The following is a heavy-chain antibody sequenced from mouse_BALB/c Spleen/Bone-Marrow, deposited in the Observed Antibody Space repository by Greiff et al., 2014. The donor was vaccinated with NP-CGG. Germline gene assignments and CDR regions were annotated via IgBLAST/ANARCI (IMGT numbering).Heavy chain of an antibody. V-gene: IGHV5-4*02. D-gene: IGHD2-14*01. Sequence: VKLKESGGGLVKPGGSLKLSCAASGFTFSDFYMYWVRQTPEKRLEWVATISYGGSYIYYPDSVKGRFTISRDDAKNNLYLQMSSLKSEDTAMYYCARDRGVQGYAMDYWGQGTSVTVSS. CDR2: ISYGGSYI. J-gene: IGHJ4*01. CDR3: ARDRGVQGYAMDY. CDR1: GFTFSDFY.